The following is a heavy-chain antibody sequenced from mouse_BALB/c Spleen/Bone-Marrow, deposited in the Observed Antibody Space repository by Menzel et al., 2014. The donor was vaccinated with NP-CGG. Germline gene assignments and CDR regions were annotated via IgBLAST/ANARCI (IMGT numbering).Heavy chain of an antibody. V-gene: IGHV1S130*01. CDR1: GYTFTNSR. CDR2: IHPNSGNS. CDR3: TRHHRYAYYFDY. J-gene: IGHJ2*01. Sequence: QVQLQQSGSVLVRPGASVKLSCKASGYTFTNSRMHWAKQRPGQGLEWIGEIHPNSGNSNYNGKFKGKATLTVDTSSSTAYVDLSSLTSEDSAVYYCTRHHRYAYYFDYWGQGTTLTVSS. D-gene: IGHD2-14*01.